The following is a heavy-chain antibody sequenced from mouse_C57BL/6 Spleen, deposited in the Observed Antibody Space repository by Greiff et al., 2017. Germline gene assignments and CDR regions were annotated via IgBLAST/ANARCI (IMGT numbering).Heavy chain of an antibody. CDR1: GYTFTSYW. J-gene: IGHJ4*01. CDR2: IDPSDSYT. V-gene: IGHV1-50*01. D-gene: IGHD1-1*01. Sequence: QLQLQQPGAELVKPGASVKLSCKASGYTFTSYWMQWVKQRPGQGLEWIGEIDPSDSYTNYNQKFKGKATLTVDTSSSTAYMQLSSLTSEDSAVYYCARGVVAYAMDYWGQGTSVTVSS. CDR3: ARGVVAYAMDY.